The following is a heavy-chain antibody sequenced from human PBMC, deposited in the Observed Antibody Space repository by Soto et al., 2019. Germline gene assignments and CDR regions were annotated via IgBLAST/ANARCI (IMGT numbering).Heavy chain of an antibody. J-gene: IGHJ4*02. Sequence: PSETLSLTCTVSGGSISSYYWSWIRQPAGKGLEWIGRIYTSGSTNYNPSLKSRVTMSVDTSKNQFSLKLSSVTAADTAVYYCARDRLFHYDFWSGYYFDYWGQGTLVTVSS. CDR1: GGSISSYY. D-gene: IGHD3-3*01. V-gene: IGHV4-4*07. CDR3: ARDRLFHYDFWSGYYFDY. CDR2: IYTSGST.